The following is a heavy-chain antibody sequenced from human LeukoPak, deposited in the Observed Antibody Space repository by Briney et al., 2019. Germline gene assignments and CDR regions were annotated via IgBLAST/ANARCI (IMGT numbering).Heavy chain of an antibody. CDR3: ARSPPYCSSTSCYNYYYYYYMDV. CDR2: ISSSSSYI. Sequence: GGSLRLSCAVSGFTVSSNYMNWVRQAPGKGLEWVSSISSSSSYIYYADSVKGRFTISRDNAKNSLYLQMNSLRAEDTAVYYCARSPPYCSSTSCYNYYYYYYMDVWGKGTTVTVSS. V-gene: IGHV3-21*01. CDR1: GFTVSSNY. J-gene: IGHJ6*03. D-gene: IGHD2-2*02.